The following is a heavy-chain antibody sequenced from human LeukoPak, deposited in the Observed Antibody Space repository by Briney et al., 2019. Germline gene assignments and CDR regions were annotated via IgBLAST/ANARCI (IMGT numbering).Heavy chain of an antibody. CDR3: ARGIGYSSSWYGRSNWFDP. D-gene: IGHD6-13*01. V-gene: IGHV1-8*01. Sequence: ASVKVSFTASGYTFTIYDINWVRQAPGQGLEWMGWMNPNSGNTGYAQKFQGRVTMTRNTSISTAYMELSSLRSEDTAVYYCARGIGYSSSWYGRSNWFDPWGQGTLVTVSS. CDR2: MNPNSGNT. J-gene: IGHJ5*02. CDR1: GYTFTIYD.